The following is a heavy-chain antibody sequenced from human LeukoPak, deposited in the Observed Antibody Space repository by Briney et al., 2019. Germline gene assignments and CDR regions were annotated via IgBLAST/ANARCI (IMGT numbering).Heavy chain of an antibody. CDR1: GYTFTGYY. CDR2: ISAYNGNT. D-gene: IGHD2-2*01. Sequence: ASVKVSCKASGYTFTGYYIHWVRQAPGQGLEWMGWISAYNGNTNYAQKLQGRVTMTTDTSTSTAYMELRSLRSDDTAVYYCARGGRDIVVVPAAMSHWGQGTLVTVSS. V-gene: IGHV1-18*04. CDR3: ARGGRDIVVVPAAMSH. J-gene: IGHJ4*02.